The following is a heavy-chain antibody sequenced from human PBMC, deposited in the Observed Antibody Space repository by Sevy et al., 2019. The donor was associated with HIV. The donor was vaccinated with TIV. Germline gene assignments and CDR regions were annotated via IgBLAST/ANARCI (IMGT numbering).Heavy chain of an antibody. J-gene: IGHJ4*02. Sequence: GGSLRLSCAASGFTFSSYSMNWVRQAPGKGLEWVSYISSSSSTIYYADSVKGRFTISRDNAKNSLYLQMNSLRDEDTAVYYCARSWPDYAQGPVSLDYWGQGTLVTVSS. CDR1: GFTFSSYS. V-gene: IGHV3-48*02. CDR3: ARSWPDYAQGPVSLDY. CDR2: ISSSSSTI. D-gene: IGHD4-17*01.